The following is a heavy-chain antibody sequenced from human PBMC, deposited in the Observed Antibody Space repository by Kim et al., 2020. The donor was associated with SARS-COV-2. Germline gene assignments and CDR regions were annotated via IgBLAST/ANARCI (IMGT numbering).Heavy chain of an antibody. V-gene: IGHV3-74*01. CDR1: GFTFSSYW. Sequence: GGSLRLSCAASGFTFSSYWMHWVRQAPGKGLVWVSRINSDGSSTSYADSVKGRFTISRDNAKNTLYLQMNSLRAEDTAVYYCARDGPLTYYYVHADAFDIWGQGTMVTVSS. CDR3: ARDGPLTYYYVHADAFDI. CDR2: INSDGSST. J-gene: IGHJ3*02. D-gene: IGHD3-10*02.